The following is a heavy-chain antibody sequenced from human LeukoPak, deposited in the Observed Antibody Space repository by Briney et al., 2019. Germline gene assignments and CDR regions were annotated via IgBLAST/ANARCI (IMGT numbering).Heavy chain of an antibody. CDR3: AVAPGDY. V-gene: IGHV1-2*02. CDR2: INPNSDYT. CDR1: GYTFTDYY. Sequence: ASVKVSCKASGYTFTDYYIHWVRQAPGQGLEWMGWINPNSDYTFYAQKFQGRVTLTRDTSISTVYMELTTLTSDDTALYYCAVAPGDYWGQGTLVTVSS. D-gene: IGHD2-21*01. J-gene: IGHJ4*02.